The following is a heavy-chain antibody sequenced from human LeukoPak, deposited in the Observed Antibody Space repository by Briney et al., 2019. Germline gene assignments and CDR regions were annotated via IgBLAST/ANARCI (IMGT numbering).Heavy chain of an antibody. J-gene: IGHJ6*02. CDR2: ISYDGSNK. CDR1: GFTFSSYA. Sequence: PGGSLRLSCAASGFTFSSYAMHWVRQAPGKGLEWVAVISYDGSNKYYADSVKGRFTISRDNSKNTLYLQMNSLRAEDTAVYYCARIYCSGGSCHYYYYGMDVWGQGTTVTVSS. CDR3: ARIYCSGGSCHYYYYGMDV. D-gene: IGHD2-15*01. V-gene: IGHV3-30-3*01.